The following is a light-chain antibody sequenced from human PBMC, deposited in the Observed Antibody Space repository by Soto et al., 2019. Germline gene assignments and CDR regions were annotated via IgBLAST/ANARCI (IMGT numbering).Light chain of an antibody. V-gene: IGKV1-39*01. J-gene: IGKJ1*01. Sequence: DIQMTQSPSSLSASVGDRVTITCRASQSISSYLNWYQQKPGKAPKLLIYAPSSLQSGVPSRFSGRGSGTDFTLSISSLQPEDCANYYCQQGYCTLRTFGQGTKVEIK. CDR2: APS. CDR1: QSISSY. CDR3: QQGYCTLRT.